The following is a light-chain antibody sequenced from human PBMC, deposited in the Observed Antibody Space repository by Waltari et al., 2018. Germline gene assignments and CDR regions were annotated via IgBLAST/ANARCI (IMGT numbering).Light chain of an antibody. CDR3: FSYAGSRNWV. CDR1: NSDVGRYNL. Sequence: QSALTQAASVSGSPGQSITMSCTGTNSDVGRYNLVSWYQQNPGEAPKLMIFEVTKRPSGVSNRFSGAKSGNTASLTISGLQAEDEAHYYCFSYAGSRNWVFGGGTKLTVL. J-gene: IGLJ3*02. CDR2: EVT. V-gene: IGLV2-23*02.